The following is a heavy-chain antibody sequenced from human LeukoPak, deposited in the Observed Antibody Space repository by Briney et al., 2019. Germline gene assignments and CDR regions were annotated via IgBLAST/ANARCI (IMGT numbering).Heavy chain of an antibody. J-gene: IGHJ6*03. D-gene: IGHD2-2*01. V-gene: IGHV4-4*07. Sequence: SETLSLTCTVSGGSLSSYYWSWIRQPAGKGLEWLGRIYNRECTNYNPSLKSRVTISVDKSKNQFSLKLSAVTAAYTAVYYCARDAVCSSTSCYGYYYYYMDVWGKGTTVTVSS. CDR1: GGSLSSYY. CDR2: IYNRECT. CDR3: ARDAVCSSTSCYGYYYYYMDV.